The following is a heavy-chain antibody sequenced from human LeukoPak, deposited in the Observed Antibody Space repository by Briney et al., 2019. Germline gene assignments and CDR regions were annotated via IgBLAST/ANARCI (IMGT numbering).Heavy chain of an antibody. V-gene: IGHV1-46*01. Sequence: GASVTVSCKASGYTFSNYYMHWVRQAPGQGLEWMGIINPSGGDTRYAPKFQGRVTMTRDTSTSTAYMELSSLRSEDTAVYYCARREYFDSSGFGTGYYSMDVWGQGTTVTVSS. D-gene: IGHD3-22*01. CDR2: INPSGGDT. CDR1: GYTFSNYY. J-gene: IGHJ6*02. CDR3: ARREYFDSSGFGTGYYSMDV.